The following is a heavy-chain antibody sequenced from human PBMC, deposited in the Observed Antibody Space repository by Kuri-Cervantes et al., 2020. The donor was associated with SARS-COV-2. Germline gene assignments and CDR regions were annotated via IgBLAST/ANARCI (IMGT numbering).Heavy chain of an antibody. Sequence: GGSLRLSCAASGFTFSSYAMSWVRQAPGKGLEWVAFIRYDGSNKYYADSVKGRFTTSSDNSKNTLYLQMNSLRAEDTAVYYCAKDHFGLAASPGQVAFDYWGQGTLVTVSS. CDR3: AKDHFGLAASPGQVAFDY. J-gene: IGHJ4*02. V-gene: IGHV3-30*02. CDR1: GFTFSSYA. CDR2: IRYDGSNK. D-gene: IGHD6-13*01.